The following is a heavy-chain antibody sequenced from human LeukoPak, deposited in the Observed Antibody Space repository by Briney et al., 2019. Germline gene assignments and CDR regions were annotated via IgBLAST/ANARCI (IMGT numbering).Heavy chain of an antibody. CDR1: GFTFSSYG. J-gene: IGHJ4*02. V-gene: IGHV3-33*01. CDR3: ARREDIVVVPAAMGGGFDY. D-gene: IGHD2-2*01. CDR2: IWYDGSNK. Sequence: GGSLRLSCAASGFTFSSYGMHWVRQAPGKGLEWVAVIWYDGSNKYYADSVKGRFTISRDNSKNTLYLQMNSLRAEDTAVYYCARREDIVVVPAAMGGGFDYWGQGTLLTVSS.